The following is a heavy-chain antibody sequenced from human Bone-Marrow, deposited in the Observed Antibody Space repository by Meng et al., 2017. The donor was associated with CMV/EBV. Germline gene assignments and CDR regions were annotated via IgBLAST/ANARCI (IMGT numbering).Heavy chain of an antibody. D-gene: IGHD2-15*01. CDR3: ARQRVDCSGGSCYYNYYYYGMDV. CDR2: IYSGGST. CDR1: GFTVSSNY. J-gene: IGHJ6*02. V-gene: IGHV3-66*04. Sequence: GESLKISCAASGFTVSSNYMSWVRQAPGKGLEWVSVIYSGGSTYYADSVKGRFTISRDNAKNTLCLQMNSLRAEDTAVYYCARQRVDCSGGSCYYNYYYYGMDVWGQGPTVTVSS.